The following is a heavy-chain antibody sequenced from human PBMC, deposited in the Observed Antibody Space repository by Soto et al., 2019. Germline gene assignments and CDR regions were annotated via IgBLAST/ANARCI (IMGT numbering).Heavy chain of an antibody. J-gene: IGHJ5*02. V-gene: IGHV1-46*01. CDR3: DPYSSRNNWFDP. Sequence: QVQLVQSGAEVKKPGASVKVSCKASGYTFTTYYIHWVRKAPGQGLEWMGNINPSGGATGYAQKFQGRVTMTRATSTSTVYMELSSLTSEDTAMYYCDPYSSRNNWFDPWGQGTLVTVSS. D-gene: IGHD6-13*01. CDR2: INPSGGAT. CDR1: GYTFTTYY.